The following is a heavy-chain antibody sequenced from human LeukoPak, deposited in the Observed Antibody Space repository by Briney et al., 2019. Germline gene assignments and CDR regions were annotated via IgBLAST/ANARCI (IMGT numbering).Heavy chain of an antibody. CDR3: ARVLLWFGDPEEFFDY. CDR2: IYNSGTT. CDR1: GFSVSSNY. D-gene: IGHD3-10*01. Sequence: PGGSLRLSCAASGFSVSSNYMSWVRQAPGKGLEWVAVIYNSGTTKYADSVKGRVTIARDSSENTLYLQMNSLRAEDTAVYYCARVLLWFGDPEEFFDYWGQGTLVTVSS. J-gene: IGHJ4*02. V-gene: IGHV3-53*01.